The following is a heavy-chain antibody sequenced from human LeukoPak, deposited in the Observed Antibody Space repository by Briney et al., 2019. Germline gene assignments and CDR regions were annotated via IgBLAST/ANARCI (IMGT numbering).Heavy chain of an antibody. D-gene: IGHD2-2*02. Sequence: ASVKVSCKASGYTFTSYDINWVRQATGQGLEWMGWMNPNSGNTGYAQKFQGRVTITRNTSISTAYMELSSLRSEDTAVYYCASLVQGIVVVPAAIHYYYYYMDVWGKGTTVTVSS. V-gene: IGHV1-8*03. CDR1: GYTFTSYD. CDR3: ASLVQGIVVVPAAIHYYYYYMDV. J-gene: IGHJ6*03. CDR2: MNPNSGNT.